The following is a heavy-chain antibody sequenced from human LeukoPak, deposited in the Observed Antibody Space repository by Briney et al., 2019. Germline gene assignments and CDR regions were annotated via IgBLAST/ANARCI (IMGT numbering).Heavy chain of an antibody. CDR2: IIPIFGTA. D-gene: IGHD6-19*01. V-gene: IGHV1-69*05. J-gene: IGHJ5*02. CDR1: GGTFISYA. Sequence: SVKVSCKASGGTFISYAISWVRQAPGQGLEWMGGIIPIFGTANYAQKFQGRVTITTDESTSTAYTELSSLRSEDTAVYYCARTRIDSSGWYWFDPWGQGTLVTVSS. CDR3: ARTRIDSSGWYWFDP.